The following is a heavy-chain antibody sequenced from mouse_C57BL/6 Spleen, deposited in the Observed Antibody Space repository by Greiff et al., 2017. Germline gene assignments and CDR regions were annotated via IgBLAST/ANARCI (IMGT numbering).Heavy chain of an antibody. CDR3: VRDACYDGYWFAY. D-gene: IGHD2-3*01. CDR1: GFTFNSYA. CDR2: IRSKSSNHAT. J-gene: IGHJ3*01. V-gene: IGHV10-3*01. Sequence: EVKLVESGGGLVQPKGSLKLSCAASGFTFNSYAMHWVRQAPGKGLEWVARIRSKSSNHATYYAASVKDRFTISRDDSQSMLYLQMNNLKNEDTAMYYCVRDACYDGYWFAYRGPGTVVTVYA.